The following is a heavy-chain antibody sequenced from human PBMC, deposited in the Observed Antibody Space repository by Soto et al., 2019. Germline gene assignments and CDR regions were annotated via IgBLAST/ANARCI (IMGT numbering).Heavy chain of an antibody. CDR3: ARKKNGDFWSGYTPDAFDI. J-gene: IGHJ3*02. CDR1: GGSISSYY. CDR2: IYYSGST. V-gene: IGHV4-59*05. Sequence: TSETLSLTCTDSGGSISSYYWSWIRQPPGKGLEWIGSIYYSGSTYYNPSLKSRVTISVDTSRNQFSLKLSSVTAADTAVYYCARKKNGDFWSGYTPDAFDIWGQGTMVTVS. D-gene: IGHD3-3*01.